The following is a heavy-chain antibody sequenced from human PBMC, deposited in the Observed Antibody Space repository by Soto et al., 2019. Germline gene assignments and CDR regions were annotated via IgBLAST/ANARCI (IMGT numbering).Heavy chain of an antibody. V-gene: IGHV3-74*01. CDR3: VIVRTGYYNFVY. Sequence: EVQLVESGGGLVQPGGSLRLSCAASGFTFSSYWMHWVRQAPGKGLVWVSRLNPDGSRTSYADSVKGRFTISRDNAKNTLYLQMTRLSAEDTALYCCVIVRTGYYNFVYWGQVTLVTVSS. J-gene: IGHJ4*02. CDR2: LNPDGSRT. D-gene: IGHD3-9*01. CDR1: GFTFSSYW.